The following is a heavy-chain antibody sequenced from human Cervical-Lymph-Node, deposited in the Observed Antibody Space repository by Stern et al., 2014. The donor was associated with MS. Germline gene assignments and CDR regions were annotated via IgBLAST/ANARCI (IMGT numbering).Heavy chain of an antibody. Sequence: EVQLVESGAEVKKPGESLKISCKLSGYSFTIYYIAWVRQMPGKGLEWMGAIDPYDYDPTYSPSFQGQVAISADKSITAAYLQWSSLRASDTAMYYCARHVQGFDYWGQGTLVTVSS. J-gene: IGHJ4*02. CDR3: ARHVQGFDY. CDR1: GYSFTIYY. V-gene: IGHV5-51*01. CDR2: IDPYDYDP.